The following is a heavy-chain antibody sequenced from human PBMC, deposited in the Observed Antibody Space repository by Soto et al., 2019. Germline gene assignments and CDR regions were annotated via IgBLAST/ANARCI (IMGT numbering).Heavy chain of an antibody. Sequence: GASVKVSCKASGYTLTSYGISWVRQATGQGLEWMGWMNPNSGNTGYAQKFQGRVTMTRNTSISTAYMELSSLRSEDTAVYYCARGRALVGVPQYYYYYYMDVWGKGTTVTVSS. CDR1: GYTLTSYG. CDR3: ARGRALVGVPQYYYYYYMDV. CDR2: MNPNSGNT. D-gene: IGHD3-3*01. J-gene: IGHJ6*03. V-gene: IGHV1-8*02.